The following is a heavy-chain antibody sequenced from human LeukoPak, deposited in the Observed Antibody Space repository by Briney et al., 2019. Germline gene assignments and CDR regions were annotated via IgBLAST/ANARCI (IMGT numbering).Heavy chain of an antibody. J-gene: IGHJ4*02. Sequence: AGGSLRLSCAASGFTFSSYSMNWVRQAPGKGLEWVANIKEDGSDKYYVDSVKGRFIISRDNVKNSLYLQMNSLRAEDTAVYYCARDRSRAARPLGGFDYWGQGTLVTVSS. V-gene: IGHV3-7*01. D-gene: IGHD3-16*01. CDR3: ARDRSRAARPLGGFDY. CDR2: IKEDGSDK. CDR1: GFTFSSYS.